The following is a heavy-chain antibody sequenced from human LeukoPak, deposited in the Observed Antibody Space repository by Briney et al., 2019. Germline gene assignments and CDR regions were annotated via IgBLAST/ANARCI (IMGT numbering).Heavy chain of an antibody. CDR1: GGSISSYY. CDR3: ARAPDCGGDCYSDFVFDY. D-gene: IGHD2-21*02. J-gene: IGHJ4*02. CDR2: IYYSGST. V-gene: IGHV4-59*01. Sequence: SETLSLTCTVSGGSISSYYWSWIRQPPGKGLEWIGYIYYSGSTNYNPSLKSRVTISVDTSKNQFSLKLSSVTAADTAVYYCARAPDCGGDCYSDFVFDYWGQGTLVTVSS.